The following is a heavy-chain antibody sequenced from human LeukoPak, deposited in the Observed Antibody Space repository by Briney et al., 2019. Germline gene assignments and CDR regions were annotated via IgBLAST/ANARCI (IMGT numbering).Heavy chain of an antibody. Sequence: GGSLRLSCAASGFTFSTYAVNWVRQAPGKGLEWVSTISGSGDSTYYADSVKGRFTISRDNSKNTLYLQMNSLRAEDTAVYYCAKISSSWYIDYFDYWGQGTLVTVSS. D-gene: IGHD6-13*01. CDR3: AKISSSWYIDYFDY. CDR2: ISGSGDST. V-gene: IGHV3-23*01. J-gene: IGHJ4*02. CDR1: GFTFSTYA.